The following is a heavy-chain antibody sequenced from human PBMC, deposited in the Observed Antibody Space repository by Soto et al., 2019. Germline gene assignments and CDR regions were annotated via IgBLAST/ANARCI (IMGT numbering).Heavy chain of an antibody. CDR2: ISSSSSYT. CDR3: ARGTEYYYDSSGYLNY. CDR1: GFTFSDYY. Sequence: PGGSLRLSCAASGFTFSDYYMSWIRQAPGKGLEWVSYISSSSSYTNYADSVKGRFTISRDNAKNSLYLQMNSLRAEDTAVYYCARGTEYYYDSSGYLNYWGQGTLVTVSS. D-gene: IGHD3-22*01. J-gene: IGHJ4*02. V-gene: IGHV3-11*06.